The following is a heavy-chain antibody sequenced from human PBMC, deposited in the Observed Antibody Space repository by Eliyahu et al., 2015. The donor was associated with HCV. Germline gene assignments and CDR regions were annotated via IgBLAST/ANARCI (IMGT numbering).Heavy chain of an antibody. Sequence: QVQMVQSGAEVKKPGSSVKVSCKASGGSFSRYTISWVRQAPGQGLEWMGRIIPILGIADYARKFQGRVTITADKSTSTAYMELSSLRSEDTAVYYCDYFDSRGYSVWGQGTLVTVSS. D-gene: IGHD3-22*01. CDR3: DYFDSRGYSV. J-gene: IGHJ4*02. V-gene: IGHV1-69*02. CDR1: GGSFSRYT. CDR2: IIPILGIA.